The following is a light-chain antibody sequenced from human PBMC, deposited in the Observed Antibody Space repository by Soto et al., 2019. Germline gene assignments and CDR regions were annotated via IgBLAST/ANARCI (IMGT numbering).Light chain of an antibody. V-gene: IGKV3-15*01. J-gene: IGKJ4*01. CDR2: GAS. Sequence: EIEMTQSPATLSVSPGERATLSCRASQRINSALAWYQQKPGQTPRLLIYGASTRATGIPTRFSGSGSGTEFTLTISSLQSEDFAVYYCQHYNKWPPWLTFGGGTKLEIK. CDR3: QHYNKWPPWLT. CDR1: QRINSA.